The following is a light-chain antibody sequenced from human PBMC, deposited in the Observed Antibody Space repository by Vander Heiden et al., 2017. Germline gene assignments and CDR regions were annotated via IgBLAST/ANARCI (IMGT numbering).Light chain of an antibody. CDR3: QQYYTTPYT. V-gene: IGKV4-1*01. Sequence: DILMTQSPDSLAVSLCERATINCKSSQSVLYSSNNKNYLVWYQQKPGQPPKLLIYWASTRESGVPDRFSGSASGTDFTLTISSLQAEDVAVYYCQQYYTTPYTFGQGTKLEIK. CDR2: WAS. J-gene: IGKJ2*01. CDR1: QSVLYSSNNKNY.